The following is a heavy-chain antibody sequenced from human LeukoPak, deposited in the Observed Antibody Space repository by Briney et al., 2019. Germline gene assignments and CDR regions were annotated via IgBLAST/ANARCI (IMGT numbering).Heavy chain of an antibody. Sequence: SETLSLTCTVTGGSISSYYWSWIRQPPGKGLEWIGYIYYSGSTNYNPSLKRRVSISVDTSKKQFSLKLSSVTATDTAVYYCARPAAGQGGDWYFDLWGRGTLVTVSS. V-gene: IGHV4-59*08. CDR1: GGSISSYY. J-gene: IGHJ2*01. CDR2: IYYSGST. D-gene: IGHD6-13*01. CDR3: ARPAAGQGGDWYFDL.